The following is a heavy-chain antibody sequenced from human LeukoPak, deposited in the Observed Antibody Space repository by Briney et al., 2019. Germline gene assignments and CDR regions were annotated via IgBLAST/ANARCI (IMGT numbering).Heavy chain of an antibody. CDR1: GYTFTGHY. Sequence: ASVKVSCKASGYTFTGHYIHWVRQAPGQGLEWMGWINPNSGGTNRVTMTRDTSISTAYMELSRLRSDDTAVYYCARDGSMVRGDLPAIDYWGQGTLVTVSS. CDR3: ARDGSMVRGDLPAIDY. D-gene: IGHD3-10*01. CDR2: INPNSGGT. V-gene: IGHV1-2*02. J-gene: IGHJ4*02.